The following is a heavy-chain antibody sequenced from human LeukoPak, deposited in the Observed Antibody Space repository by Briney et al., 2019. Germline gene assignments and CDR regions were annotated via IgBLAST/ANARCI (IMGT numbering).Heavy chain of an antibody. V-gene: IGHV1-46*01. CDR1: GYTFTRYY. Sequence: ASVKVSCKASGYTFTRYYMHWVRQAPGQGLEWMGIINPSGGSTSYAQKFQGRVTMTRDMSASTVYMELSSLRSEDTAIYYCARIRDGYNDAYDIWGQGTVVTVPS. D-gene: IGHD5-24*01. J-gene: IGHJ3*02. CDR2: INPSGGST. CDR3: ARIRDGYNDAYDI.